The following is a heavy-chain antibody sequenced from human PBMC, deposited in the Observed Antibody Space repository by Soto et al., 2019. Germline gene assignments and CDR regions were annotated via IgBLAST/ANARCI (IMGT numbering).Heavy chain of an antibody. CDR2: ISGYNGDT. V-gene: IGHV1-18*01. Sequence: QGHLVQSGAEVKKPGTSVKVSCKASGYTFTRYGISWVRQAPGQGLECMGWISGYNGDTNYAQNLQGRVTMTIDTSTSTAYMELRSLTSDDTALYYCAKNGQPPYYYYGRDVWGQGTTVTVSS. CDR3: AKNGQPPYYYYGRDV. CDR1: GYTFTRYG. J-gene: IGHJ6*02. D-gene: IGHD2-8*01.